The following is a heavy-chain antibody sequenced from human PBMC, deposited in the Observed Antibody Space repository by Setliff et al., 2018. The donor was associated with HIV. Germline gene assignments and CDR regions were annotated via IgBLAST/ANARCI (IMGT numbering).Heavy chain of an antibody. CDR1: GFTFSSYA. Sequence: GGSLRLSCAASGFTFSSYAMSWVRQAPGKGLEWVSAISGSVGSTYYSDSVKCRFTISRDTSKNTLFLQINSLRPEDTAVYYFPRISGASRYNSDMDVTGKGTTVTVSS. CDR3: PRISGASRYNSDMDV. V-gene: IGHV3-23*01. J-gene: IGHJ6*03. D-gene: IGHD3-10*01. CDR2: ISGSVGST.